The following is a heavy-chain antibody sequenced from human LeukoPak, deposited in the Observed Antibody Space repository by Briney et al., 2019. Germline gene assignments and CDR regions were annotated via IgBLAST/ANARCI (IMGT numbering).Heavy chain of an antibody. Sequence: GGSLRLSCAASGFTFDDYTMHWVRQAPGKGLEWVSLISWDGSSRYYADSVKGRFTISRDNSKNSLYLQMNSLRTEDTALYYCARDNEAWYFDLWGRGAPVTVSS. CDR3: ARDNEAWYFDL. CDR2: ISWDGSSR. J-gene: IGHJ2*01. V-gene: IGHV3-43*01. CDR1: GFTFDDYT.